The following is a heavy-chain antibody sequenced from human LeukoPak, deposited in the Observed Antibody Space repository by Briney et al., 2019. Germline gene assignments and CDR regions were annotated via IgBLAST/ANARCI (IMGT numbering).Heavy chain of an antibody. J-gene: IGHJ4*02. V-gene: IGHV3-23*01. CDR3: AKDRWGYIAAAGTYFDY. D-gene: IGHD6-13*01. CDR2: ISGSGGST. Sequence: GGSLRLSCAASGFTFSSYAMSWVRQAPGKGLEWVSAISGSGGSTYYADSVKGRFTISRDNSKNTLYLQMNSLRAEDTAVYHCAKDRWGYIAAAGTYFDYWGQGTLVTVSS. CDR1: GFTFSSYA.